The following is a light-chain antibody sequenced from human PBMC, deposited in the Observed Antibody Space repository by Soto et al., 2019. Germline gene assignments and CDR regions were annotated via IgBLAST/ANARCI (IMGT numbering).Light chain of an antibody. CDR2: WAS. J-gene: IGKJ2*01. CDR3: QQYYTPPYT. Sequence: DIVMTQPPDSLAVSLRERATINCKSSQSLLYSSNNRDYLAWHQQKPGQLPKVLIYWASTRESGVPDRFSGSGSGTDFTLTISRLQAEDVAVYYCQQYYTPPYTFGQGTKLEL. CDR1: QSLLYSSNNRDY. V-gene: IGKV4-1*01.